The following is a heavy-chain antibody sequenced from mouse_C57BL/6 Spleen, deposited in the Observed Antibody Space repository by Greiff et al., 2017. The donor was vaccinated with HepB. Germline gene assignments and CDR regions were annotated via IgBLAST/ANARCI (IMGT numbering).Heavy chain of an antibody. CDR2: IDPNSGGT. V-gene: IGHV1-72*01. CDR1: GYTFTSYW. CDR3: ARGGTAQATGFDY. Sequence: QVQLQQPGAELVKPGASVKLSCKASGYTFTSYWMHWVKQRPGRGLEWIGRIDPNSGGTTYNEKFKSKATLTVDKPSSTAYMQLSSLTSDDSAVYYCARGGTAQATGFDYWGQGTTLTVSS. J-gene: IGHJ2*01. D-gene: IGHD3-2*02.